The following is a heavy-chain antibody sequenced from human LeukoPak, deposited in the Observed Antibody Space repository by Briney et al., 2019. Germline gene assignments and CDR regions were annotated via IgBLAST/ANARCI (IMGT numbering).Heavy chain of an antibody. J-gene: IGHJ4*02. D-gene: IGHD3-16*01. V-gene: IGHV3-11*01. CDR3: ARYRVITNDFFDS. CDR2: ISNSVNTI. Sequence: NPGRSLRPSCAPSGFTSGDYYMSWISQAAGGGRGWVSYISNSVNTITESDSVKDPFTISRDHAQNPLFLQMKSLRAEDTAVYYCARYRVITNDFFDSWGQGTLVTVSS. CDR1: GFTSGDYY.